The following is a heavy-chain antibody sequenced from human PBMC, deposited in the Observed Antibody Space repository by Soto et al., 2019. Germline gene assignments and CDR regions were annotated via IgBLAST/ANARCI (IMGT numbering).Heavy chain of an antibody. J-gene: IGHJ4*02. CDR1: GLVLSNVW. Sequence: EVQLVESGGGLVQPGGSLRLSCAASGLVLSNVWMNWVRQAPGKGLEWVARIKTKTDGETTDYAAPVKGRFTISRDDSKNTVYLQMNSLETEDTAVYYCADIAVVHSGDYWGQGTLVTVSS. CDR3: ADIAVVHSGDY. CDR2: IKTKTDGETT. V-gene: IGHV3-15*07. D-gene: IGHD6-19*01.